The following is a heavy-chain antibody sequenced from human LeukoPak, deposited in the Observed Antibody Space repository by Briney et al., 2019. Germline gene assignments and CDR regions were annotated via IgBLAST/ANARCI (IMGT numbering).Heavy chain of an antibody. CDR3: ARVASRISGYYYGMDV. D-gene: IGHD2-15*01. CDR1: GGSISSYA. J-gene: IGHJ6*04. CDR2: IYYIVST. Sequence: LETLSLTCTVSGGSISSYASSWIRQPPGQGLEWIGYIYYIVSTNYNPSLRSRVTISVDTSKNQFSLKLSSVTAADTAVYYCARVASRISGYYYGMDVWGKGTTVTVSS. V-gene: IGHV4-59*01.